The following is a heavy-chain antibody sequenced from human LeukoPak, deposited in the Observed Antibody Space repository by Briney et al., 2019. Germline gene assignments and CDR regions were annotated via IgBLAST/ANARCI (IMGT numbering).Heavy chain of an antibody. CDR2: IYTSGST. CDR1: GGSISSYY. CDR3: ARLAVQWELRDNWFDP. J-gene: IGHJ5*02. D-gene: IGHD1-26*01. Sequence: PSETLSLTCTVSGGSISSYYWSWIRQPPGKGLEWIGYIYTSGSTNYSPSLKSRVTISVDTSKNQFSLKLSSVTAADTAVYYCARLAVQWELRDNWFDPGGQGTLVTVSS. V-gene: IGHV4-4*09.